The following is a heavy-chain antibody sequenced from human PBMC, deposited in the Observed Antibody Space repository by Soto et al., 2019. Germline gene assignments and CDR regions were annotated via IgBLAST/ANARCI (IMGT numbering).Heavy chain of an antibody. D-gene: IGHD6-19*01. CDR2: ISAYNGNT. CDR1: RYTFTSYG. J-gene: IGHJ4*02. CDR3: ARMTMIWSSGLPLY. V-gene: IGHV1-18*01. Sequence: QVQLVQSGAEVKKPGASVKVSCKASRYTFTSYGISWVRQAPGQGLEWMGWISAYNGNTNYAQKLQGRVTMTTNTSTSTAYMELRRLRSDDTAVYYCARMTMIWSSGLPLYWGQGTLVTVSS.